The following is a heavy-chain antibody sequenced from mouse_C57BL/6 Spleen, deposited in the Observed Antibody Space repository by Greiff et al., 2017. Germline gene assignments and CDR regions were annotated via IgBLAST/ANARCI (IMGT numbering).Heavy chain of an antibody. Sequence: QVQLQQPGAELVRPGSSVKLSCKASGYTFTSYWMHWVKQRPIQGLEWIGNIAPSDSETHYNQKFKDKATLTVDKSSSTAYMQLSSLTSEDSAVYYCAREGVRRLTFDYWGQGTTLTVSS. J-gene: IGHJ2*01. D-gene: IGHD2-14*01. CDR3: AREGVRRLTFDY. CDR1: GYTFTSYW. V-gene: IGHV1-52*01. CDR2: IAPSDSET.